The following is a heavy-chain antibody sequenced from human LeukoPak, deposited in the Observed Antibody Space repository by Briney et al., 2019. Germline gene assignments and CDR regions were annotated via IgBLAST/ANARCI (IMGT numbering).Heavy chain of an antibody. CDR1: GGSISSGSYY. CDR2: IYTSGST. V-gene: IGHV4-61*02. CDR3: ARTSKGYDFMYWFDP. J-gene: IGHJ5*02. Sequence: SETLSLTCTVSGGSISSGSYYWRWLRQPAGTGLEWIGRIYTSGSTNYNPSLKSRVTISVDTSKNQFSLKLSSVTAADTAVYYCARTSKGYDFMYWFDPWGQGTLVTVSS. D-gene: IGHD3-3*01.